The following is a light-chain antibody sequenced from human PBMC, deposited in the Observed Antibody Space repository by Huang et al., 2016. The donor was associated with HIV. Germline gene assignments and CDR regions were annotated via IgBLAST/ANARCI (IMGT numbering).Light chain of an antibody. CDR2: SAS. Sequence: IVLTQSPGTLSLSPGARATLSCRASQSISSSFLAWFQQKPGQAPRLLIYSASSRAAGIPDRFGGSGSGTDFTITINRLEPEDSAVYYCHQYGSSPPNTFGQGTKLEIK. J-gene: IGKJ2*01. CDR3: HQYGSSPPNT. V-gene: IGKV3-20*01. CDR1: QSISSSF.